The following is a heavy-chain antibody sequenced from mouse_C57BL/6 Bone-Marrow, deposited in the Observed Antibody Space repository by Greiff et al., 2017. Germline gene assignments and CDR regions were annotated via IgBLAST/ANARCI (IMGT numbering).Heavy chain of an antibody. D-gene: IGHD1-1*01. J-gene: IGHJ1*03. CDR3: TGRAYGSSWWYFDV. V-gene: IGHV6-3*01. CDR1: GFTFSNYW. CDR2: IRLKSDNYAT. Sequence: EVKLVESGGGLVQPGGSMKLSCVASGFTFSNYWMNWVRQSPEKGLEWVAQIRLKSDNYATHYAESVKGRFTISRDDSKSSVYLQMNNLRAEDTGIYYCTGRAYGSSWWYFDVWGTGTTVTVSS.